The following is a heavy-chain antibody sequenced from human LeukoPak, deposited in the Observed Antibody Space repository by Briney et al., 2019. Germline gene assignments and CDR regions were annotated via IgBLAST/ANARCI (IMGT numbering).Heavy chain of an antibody. CDR1: GFTFSSYS. J-gene: IGHJ4*02. V-gene: IGHV3-21*01. Sequence: GGSLRLSCAASGFTFSSYSMNWVRQAPGKGLEWVSSISSTSIYMYYADSVKGRFTISRDNAKNSLYLQMNSLRAEDTSVYYYARDSVRNYFDYWGQGTLVTVSS. D-gene: IGHD5/OR15-5a*01. CDR2: ISSTSIYM. CDR3: ARDSVRNYFDY.